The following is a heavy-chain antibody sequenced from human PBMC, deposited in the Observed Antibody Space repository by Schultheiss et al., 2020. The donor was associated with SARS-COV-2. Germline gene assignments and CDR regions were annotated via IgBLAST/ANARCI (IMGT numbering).Heavy chain of an antibody. V-gene: IGHV3-23*01. D-gene: IGHD3-22*01. CDR1: GFTFSNYA. CDR3: AKDWVIRDYYGLDV. J-gene: IGHJ6*02. Sequence: GGSLRLSCAASGFTFSNYAMTWVRQAPGKGLEWVSGISASGDSVYYAGSVKGRFTVSRDNSMTTLYLQMNSLRAEDTAVYFCAKDWVIRDYYGLDVWGQGTTVTVSS. CDR2: ISASGDSV.